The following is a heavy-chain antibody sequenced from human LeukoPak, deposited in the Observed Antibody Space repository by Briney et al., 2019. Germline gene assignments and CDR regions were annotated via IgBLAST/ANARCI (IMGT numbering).Heavy chain of an antibody. CDR3: ARDSDYSGNGNGDWFDP. J-gene: IGHJ5*02. V-gene: IGHV1-18*04. CDR2: ISNYFGVT. Sequence: ASVNVSCKASGFRFSSFGVSWVRQAPGQGLEWMGWISNYFGVTHYAEKFEDRVTMTVDTSTTTVYMGLRSLKYGDTAIYYCARDSDYSGNGNGDWFDPWGQGTVVTVSS. CDR1: GFRFSSFG. D-gene: IGHD4-11*01.